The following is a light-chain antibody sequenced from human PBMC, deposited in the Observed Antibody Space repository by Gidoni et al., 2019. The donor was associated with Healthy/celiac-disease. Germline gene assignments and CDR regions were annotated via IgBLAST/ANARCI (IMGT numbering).Light chain of an antibody. CDR3: QKSYSTRLT. Sequence: DIQMTQSPSSLSASVGDRVTSTCRASQSISSYLNWYQQKPGKAPKLLSYATTSLQSGVPSRVSGSGSGTDFTLSISSLEPEDVATCYCQKSYSTRLTFGGGTKVEIK. CDR1: QSISSY. J-gene: IGKJ4*01. V-gene: IGKV1-39*01. CDR2: ATT.